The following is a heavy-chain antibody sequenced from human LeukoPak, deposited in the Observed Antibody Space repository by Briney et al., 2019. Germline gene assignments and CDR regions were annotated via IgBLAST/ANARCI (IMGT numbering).Heavy chain of an antibody. CDR1: GFTVSSNY. CDR3: ASRGPYQLLYRFDY. CDR2: IYSGGST. J-gene: IGHJ4*02. V-gene: IGHV3-66*02. D-gene: IGHD2-2*02. Sequence: GGSLRLSCAASGFTVSSNYMSWVRQAPGKGLEWVSVIYSGGSTYYADSVKGRFTISRDNSKNTLYLQMNSLRAEDTAVYYCASRGPYQLLYRFDYWGQGTLVTLSS.